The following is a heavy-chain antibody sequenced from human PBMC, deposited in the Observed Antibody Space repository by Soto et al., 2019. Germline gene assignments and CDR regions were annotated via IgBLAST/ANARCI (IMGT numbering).Heavy chain of an antibody. J-gene: IGHJ5*02. CDR2: IRSADNHK. CDR3: AKEHSNYPDNWFDP. CDR1: GFTFSSYG. Sequence: GGSLRLSCAASGFTFSSYGMHWVRQAPGKGLEWVAAIRSADNHKYYSDSVKGRFTLSRDNSKNTLYLQMNSLRVEDTALYYCAKEHSNYPDNWFDPWGQGTPVTVSS. D-gene: IGHD4-4*01. V-gene: IGHV3-30*18.